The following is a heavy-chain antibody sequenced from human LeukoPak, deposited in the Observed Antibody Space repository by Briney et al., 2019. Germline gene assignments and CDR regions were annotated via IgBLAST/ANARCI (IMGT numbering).Heavy chain of an antibody. J-gene: IGHJ6*03. CDR3: ARLKYYDSTGYSPGYYMDV. Sequence: SETLSLTCTVSGGSIINYYWSWIRQSAGTGLEWVGRIYITGSTNYNPSLQSRLSMSVDTSKNQFSPRLTSVGAADTAVYYCARLKYYDSTGYSPGYYMDVWGKGITVTVSS. V-gene: IGHV4-4*07. CDR1: GGSIINYY. D-gene: IGHD3-22*01. CDR2: IYITGST.